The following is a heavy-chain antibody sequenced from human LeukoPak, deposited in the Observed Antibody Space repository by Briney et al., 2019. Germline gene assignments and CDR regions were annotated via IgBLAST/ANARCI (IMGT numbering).Heavy chain of an antibody. J-gene: IGHJ4*02. V-gene: IGHV1-46*01. D-gene: IGHD2-8*02. CDR1: GYTFTSYY. CDR3: AREESGGYFGY. CDR2: INPSGTNT. Sequence: ASVKVSCKASGYTFTSYYMHWVRQAPGQGLEWMGLINPSGTNTNYAQKFRGRVTMTRDTSTSTVYMDLSSLRSEDTAMYFCAREESGGYFGYWGQGTLVTVSS.